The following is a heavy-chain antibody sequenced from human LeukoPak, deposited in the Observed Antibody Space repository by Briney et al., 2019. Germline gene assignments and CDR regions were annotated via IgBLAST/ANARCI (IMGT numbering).Heavy chain of an antibody. CDR3: AKGRSSSSYWYFDL. CDR1: GFTVSSDY. V-gene: IGHV3-53*01. D-gene: IGHD6-13*01. Sequence: GSLRLSCATSGFTVSSDYMSWVRQAPGKGLEWVSVIYSGGSTYYADSVKGRFTISRDKSKNTLYLQMNSLRAEDTAVYYCAKGRSSSSYWYFDLWGRGTLVTVSS. CDR2: IYSGGST. J-gene: IGHJ2*01.